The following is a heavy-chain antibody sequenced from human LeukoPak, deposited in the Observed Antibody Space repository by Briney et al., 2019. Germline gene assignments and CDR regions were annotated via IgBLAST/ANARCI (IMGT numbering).Heavy chain of an antibody. CDR3: ARKLLWFDP. CDR2: INHSGSI. Sequence: SETLSLTCAVYGGSFSGYYWSWIRQPPGKGLEWIGEINHSGSINYNPSLKSRVTISVDTSKNQFSLKLSSVTAADTAVYYCARKLLWFDPWGQGTLVTVSS. V-gene: IGHV4-34*01. CDR1: GGSFSGYY. J-gene: IGHJ5*02. D-gene: IGHD3-10*01.